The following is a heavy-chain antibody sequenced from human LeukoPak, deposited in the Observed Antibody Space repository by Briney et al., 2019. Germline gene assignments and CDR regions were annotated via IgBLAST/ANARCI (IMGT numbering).Heavy chain of an antibody. CDR2: IYHSGST. Sequence: SETLSLTCTVSGGSISSGGYYWSWIRQPPGKGLEWIGYIYHSGSTYYNPSLKSRVTISVDRSKNQFSLKLSSVTAADSAVYYCARVALNSSPDFWGQGTLVTVSS. CDR1: GGSISSGGYY. J-gene: IGHJ4*02. V-gene: IGHV4-30-2*01. CDR3: ARVALNSSPDF. D-gene: IGHD5-24*01.